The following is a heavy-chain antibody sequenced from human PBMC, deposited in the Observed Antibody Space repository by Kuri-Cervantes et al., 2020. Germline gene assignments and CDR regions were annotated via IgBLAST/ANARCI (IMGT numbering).Heavy chain of an antibody. CDR3: ARGLNYGNSPFDY. CDR2: IYYSGST. Sequence: SETLSLTCTVSGGSVSSGSYYWSWIRQPPGKGLEWIGYIYYSGSTNYNPSLKSRVTISVDTSKNQFSLKLSSVTAADTAVYYCARGLNYGNSPFDYWGQGTLVTVSS. CDR1: GGSVSSGSYY. V-gene: IGHV4-61*01. J-gene: IGHJ4*02. D-gene: IGHD4-23*01.